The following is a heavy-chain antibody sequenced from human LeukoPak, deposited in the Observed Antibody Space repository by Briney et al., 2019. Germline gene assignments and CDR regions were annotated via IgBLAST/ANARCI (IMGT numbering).Heavy chain of an antibody. V-gene: IGHV3-7*03. CDR3: ARDKEVGATHFDY. CDR2: INHNGNVN. J-gene: IGHJ4*02. CDR1: GFTFSSYW. Sequence: GGSLRLSCAASGFTFSSYWMNWARQVPGKGLEWVASINHNGNVNYYVDSVKGRFTISRDNAKNSLYLQMNSLRAEDTAIYYCARDKEVGATHFDYWGQGTLVTVSS. D-gene: IGHD1-26*01.